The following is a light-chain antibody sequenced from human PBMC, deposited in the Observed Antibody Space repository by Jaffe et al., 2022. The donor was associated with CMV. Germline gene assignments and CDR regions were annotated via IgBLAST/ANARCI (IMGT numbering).Light chain of an antibody. CDR3: QVWDSSSDHPI. J-gene: IGLJ2*01. CDR2: YDS. CDR1: NIGSKS. Sequence: SYVLTQPPSVSVAPGETARIVCGGNNIGSKSVHWYQQRPGQAPVLVIYYDSNRPSGIPERISGSNSGNTATLVISRVEAGDEADYYCQVWDSSSDHPIFGGGTKLTVL. V-gene: IGLV3-21*04.